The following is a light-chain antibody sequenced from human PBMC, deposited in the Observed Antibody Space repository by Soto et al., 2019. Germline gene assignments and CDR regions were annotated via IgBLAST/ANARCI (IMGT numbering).Light chain of an antibody. J-gene: IGLJ2*01. CDR1: NSDVGSYNL. Sequence: QSALTQPASVSGSPGQSITISCTGTNSDVGSYNLVSWYQQHPGKAPKLMIYEGSKRPSGVSDRFSGSKSGNTASLTISGLQAEDEADYYCCSYAGTNTLVFGGGPTLTVL. CDR3: CSYAGTNTLV. CDR2: EGS. V-gene: IGLV2-23*01.